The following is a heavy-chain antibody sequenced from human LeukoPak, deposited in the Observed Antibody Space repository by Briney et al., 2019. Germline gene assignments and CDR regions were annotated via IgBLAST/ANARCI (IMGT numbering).Heavy chain of an antibody. V-gene: IGHV1-2*02. CDR2: INPNSGGT. J-gene: IGHJ4*02. CDR3: ARGRITIFGVVIMDLGY. CDR1: GYTFTGYY. Sequence: HRASVKVSCKASGYTFTGYYMHWVRQAPGQGLEWMGWINPNSGGTNYAQKFQGRVTMTRDTSISTAYMELSRLRSDDTAVYYCARGRITIFGVVIMDLGYWGQGTLVTVSS. D-gene: IGHD3-3*01.